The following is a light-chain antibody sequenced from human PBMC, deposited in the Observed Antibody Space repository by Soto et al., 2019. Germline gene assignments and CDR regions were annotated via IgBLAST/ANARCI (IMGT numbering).Light chain of an antibody. CDR1: SSDVGTYKY. J-gene: IGLJ1*01. Sequence: QSVLTQPASVSGSPGQSITISCTGTSSDVGTYKYVSWYQQHPGKAPKLMIYDVNNRPSGVSNRFSGSKSGNTASLTISGLQAEDEADYYCNSYTTSSTLVFGTGTKVTVL. V-gene: IGLV2-14*03. CDR3: NSYTTSSTLV. CDR2: DVN.